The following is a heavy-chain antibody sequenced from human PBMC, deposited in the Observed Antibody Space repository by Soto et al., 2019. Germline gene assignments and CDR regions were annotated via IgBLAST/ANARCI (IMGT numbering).Heavy chain of an antibody. Sequence: SSVKVSCKASGYTFTSYGISWVRQAPGQGLEWMGWISAYNGNTNYAQKLQGRVTMTTDTSTSTAYMELRSLRSDDTAVYYCARDTGYCNNGVCPKYFQHWGQGTLVPFSS. J-gene: IGHJ1*01. CDR3: ARDTGYCNNGVCPKYFQH. CDR1: GYTFTSYG. D-gene: IGHD2-8*01. V-gene: IGHV1-18*01. CDR2: ISAYNGNT.